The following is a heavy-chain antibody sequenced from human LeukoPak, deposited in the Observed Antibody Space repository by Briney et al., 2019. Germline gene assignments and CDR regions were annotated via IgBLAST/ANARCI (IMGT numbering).Heavy chain of an antibody. CDR2: ISGRGDGT. Sequence: GGSLRLSCAASGFTFSNYAMTWVRQAPGKGLEWISTISGRGDGTYYTDSVKGRFTISRDNSKNTVYLQMNNLRAEDTALYYCAKEKGFGYSPLDYWGQGTLVTVSA. D-gene: IGHD3-22*01. J-gene: IGHJ4*02. V-gene: IGHV3-23*01. CDR1: GFTFSNYA. CDR3: AKEKGFGYSPLDY.